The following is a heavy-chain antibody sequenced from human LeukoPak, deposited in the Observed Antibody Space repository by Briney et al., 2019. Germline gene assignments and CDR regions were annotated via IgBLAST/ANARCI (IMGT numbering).Heavy chain of an antibody. CDR2: ISYDGSNK. CDR3: ARDIGPLDTDVLGY. Sequence: RSLRLSCAASGFTFSSYAMHWVRQAPGKGLEWVAVISYDGSNKYYADSVKGRFTISRDNSKNTLYLQMNSLRAEDTAVYYCARDIGPLDTDVLGYWGQGTLVTVSS. D-gene: IGHD5-18*01. V-gene: IGHV3-30*04. CDR1: GFTFSSYA. J-gene: IGHJ4*02.